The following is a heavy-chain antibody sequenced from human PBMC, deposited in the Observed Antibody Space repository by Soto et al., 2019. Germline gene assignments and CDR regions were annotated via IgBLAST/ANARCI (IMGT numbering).Heavy chain of an antibody. CDR1: GYTFTSYA. CDR2: INPSGGGT. V-gene: IGHV1-46*01. D-gene: IGHD2-2*01. Sequence: ASVKVSCKAAGYTFTSYAINWVRQAPGQGLEWMGRINPSGGGTSYAQKFQGRVTMTRVTSTSTTHMDLNSLRSEATAVYYWARSQEVVVVPAAPIDYWGQGTLVTVSS. CDR3: ARSQEVVVVPAAPIDY. J-gene: IGHJ4*02.